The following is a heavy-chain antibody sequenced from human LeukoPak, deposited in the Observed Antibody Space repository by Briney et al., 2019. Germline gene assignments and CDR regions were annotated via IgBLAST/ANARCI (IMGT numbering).Heavy chain of an antibody. J-gene: IGHJ4*02. CDR3: ARDPADYYDSXGYSQD. V-gene: IGHV1-69*13. CDR2: IIPIFGTA. Sequence: ASVKVSCKASGGTFSSYAISWVRQAPGQGLEWMGGIIPIFGTANYAQKFQGRVTITADESTSTAYMELSSLRSEDTAVYYCARDPADYYDSXGYSQDWGQGTLVTVSS. CDR1: GGTFSSYA. D-gene: IGHD3-22*01.